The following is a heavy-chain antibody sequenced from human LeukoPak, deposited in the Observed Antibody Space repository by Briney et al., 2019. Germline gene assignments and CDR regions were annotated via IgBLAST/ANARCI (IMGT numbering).Heavy chain of an antibody. CDR2: IYYSGST. CDR3: AREGYGGNSSN. CDR1: GGSISSSSYY. Sequence: PSETLSLTCTVSGGSISSSSYYWGWIRQPPGKGLEWIGYIYYSGSTYYNPSLKSRVTISVDTSKNQFSLKLSSVTAADTAVYYCAREGYGGNSSNWGQGTLVTVSS. V-gene: IGHV4-30-4*08. D-gene: IGHD4-23*01. J-gene: IGHJ4*02.